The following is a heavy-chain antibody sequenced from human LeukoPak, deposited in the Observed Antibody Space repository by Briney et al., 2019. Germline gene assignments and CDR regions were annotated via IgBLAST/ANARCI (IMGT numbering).Heavy chain of an antibody. J-gene: IGHJ4*02. CDR2: IKQDESEK. V-gene: IGHV3-7*01. CDR3: ARDTGSSYLSSFDF. Sequence: GGSLRLSCAASGFTFGHYWMSWVRQAPGKGLEWLANIKQDESEKYYVDSVKGRFIISRDNAKSSLYLQMNSLRAEDTAVYFCARDTGSSYLSSFDFWGQGTLVTVSP. CDR1: GFTFGHYW. D-gene: IGHD6-6*01.